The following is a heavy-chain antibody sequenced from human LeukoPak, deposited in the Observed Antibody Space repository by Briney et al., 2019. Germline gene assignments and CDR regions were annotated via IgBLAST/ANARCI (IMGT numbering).Heavy chain of an antibody. Sequence: PSETLSLTCAVYGGSVSGYYWSWIRQPPGKGLEWIGEINHSGSTNYNPSLKSRVTISVDTSKNQFSLKLSSVTAADTAVYYCARGPYYDFWSGYYTDGFDYWGQGTLVTVSS. CDR1: GGSVSGYY. J-gene: IGHJ4*02. V-gene: IGHV4-34*01. D-gene: IGHD3-3*01. CDR3: ARGPYYDFWSGYYTDGFDY. CDR2: INHSGST.